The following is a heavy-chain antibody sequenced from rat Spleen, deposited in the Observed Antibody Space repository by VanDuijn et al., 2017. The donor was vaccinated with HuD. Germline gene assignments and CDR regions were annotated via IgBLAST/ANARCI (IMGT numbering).Heavy chain of an antibody. CDR1: SYSITSSY. Sequence: EVQLQESGPGLVKPSQSLSLTCSVTSYSITSSYRWNWIRKFPGNKMEWMGYISYSGSTRYNTSLKSRISITRDTSKNQFFLQLKSVATEDTATYYCARWTRYFDYWGQGVMVTVSS. V-gene: IGHV3-1*01. CDR3: ARWTRYFDY. J-gene: IGHJ2*01. D-gene: IGHD1-4*01. CDR2: ISYSGST.